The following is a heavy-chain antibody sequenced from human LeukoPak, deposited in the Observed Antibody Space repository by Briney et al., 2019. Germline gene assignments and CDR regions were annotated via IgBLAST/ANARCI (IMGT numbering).Heavy chain of an antibody. Sequence: GGSLRLSCAVSGFTVSNNYMSWVRQAPGKGPEWVSVMYSGGSTYYADSVKGRFTISRDNSKNTVYLQMNSLRAEDTAVYYCARLDVVAGRAYWGLGTLVTVSS. CDR2: MYSGGST. V-gene: IGHV3-53*01. J-gene: IGHJ4*02. D-gene: IGHD6-19*01. CDR1: GFTVSNNY. CDR3: ARLDVVAGRAY.